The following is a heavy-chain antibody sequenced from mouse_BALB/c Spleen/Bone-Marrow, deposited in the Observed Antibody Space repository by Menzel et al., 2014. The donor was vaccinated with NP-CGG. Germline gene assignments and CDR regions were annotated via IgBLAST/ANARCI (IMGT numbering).Heavy chain of an antibody. J-gene: IGHJ4*01. CDR2: IGYSGST. Sequence: EAHLAESGPSPVKPSQTLSLTCSVTGDSITSGHWNWIRKVPGNKLEYMGYIGYSGSTYYNPSLKSRISITQDTSKNQYFLQLNSVTTEAAATYYYARDRYGYYQAMDYWVQGTSVTVSS. CDR3: ARDRYGYYQAMDY. D-gene: IGHD2-14*01. V-gene: IGHV3-8*02. CDR1: GDSITSGH.